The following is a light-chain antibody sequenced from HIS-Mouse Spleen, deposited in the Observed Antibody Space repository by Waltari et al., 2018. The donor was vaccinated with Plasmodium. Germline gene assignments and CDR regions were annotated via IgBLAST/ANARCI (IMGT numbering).Light chain of an antibody. Sequence: EIVLTQSPGTLSLSPGERATLSCRGSQSVSSSYLAWYQQKPGQAPRLLIYGASSRATGIPDRFSGSVSGTDFTLTISRLEPEDFAVYYCQQYGSSPLTFGGGTKVEIK. J-gene: IGKJ4*01. CDR1: QSVSSSY. CDR3: QQYGSSPLT. CDR2: GAS. V-gene: IGKV3-20*01.